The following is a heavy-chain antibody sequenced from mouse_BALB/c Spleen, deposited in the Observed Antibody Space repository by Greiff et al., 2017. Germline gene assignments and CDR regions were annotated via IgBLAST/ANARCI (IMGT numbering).Heavy chain of an antibody. CDR1: GFTFSSFG. J-gene: IGHJ4*01. D-gene: IGHD2-14*01. CDR3: ARNDYRRAMDY. Sequence: EVMLVESGGGLVQPGGSRKLSCAASGFTFSSFGMHWVREAPEKGLEWVAYISSGSSTIYYADTVKGRFTISRDNPKNTLFLQMTSLRSEDTAMYYCARNDYRRAMDYWGQGTSVTVSS. V-gene: IGHV5-17*02. CDR2: ISSGSSTI.